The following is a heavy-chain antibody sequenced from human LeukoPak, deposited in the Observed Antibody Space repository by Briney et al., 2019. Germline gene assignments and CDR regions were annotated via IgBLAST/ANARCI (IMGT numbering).Heavy chain of an antibody. CDR2: ISYDGSSK. D-gene: IGHD6-13*01. J-gene: IGHJ4*02. V-gene: IGHV3-30-3*01. CDR3: ARDLSAAGSPDY. Sequence: GGSLRLSCAASGFTFSSYAMHWVRQAPGKGLEWVAVISYDGSSKYYADSVKGRFTISRDNSKNTLYLQMNSLRAEDTAVYYCARDLSAAGSPDYWGQGTLVTVSS. CDR1: GFTFSSYA.